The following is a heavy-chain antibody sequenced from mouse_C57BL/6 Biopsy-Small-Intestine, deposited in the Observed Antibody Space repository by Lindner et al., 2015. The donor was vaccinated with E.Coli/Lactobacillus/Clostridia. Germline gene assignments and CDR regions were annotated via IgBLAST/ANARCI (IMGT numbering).Heavy chain of an antibody. CDR1: GFTFSDYG. J-gene: IGHJ2*01. CDR2: ISSGGSTI. D-gene: IGHD4-1*01. Sequence: EVQLQESGGGLVKPGGSLKLSCAASGFTFSDYGVHWVRQAPEKGLEWVAYISSGGSTIYYADTVKGRFTISRDNAKNTLFLQMTSLRSEDTAMYYCTRERTGTDYWGQGTTLTVSS. V-gene: IGHV5-17*01. CDR3: TRERTGTDY.